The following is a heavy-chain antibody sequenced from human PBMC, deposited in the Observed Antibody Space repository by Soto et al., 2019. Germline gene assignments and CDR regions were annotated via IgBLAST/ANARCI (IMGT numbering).Heavy chain of an antibody. J-gene: IGHJ3*02. CDR3: ARALAYCGGDCYFDAFDI. D-gene: IGHD2-21*02. Sequence: QVQLVQSGAEVKKPGSSVKVSCKASGGTFSSYAISWVRQAPGQGLEWMGGIIPIFGPANYEQKFQGRVTITADESTSPAYMELSSLRSEDTAVYYCARALAYCGGDCYFDAFDIWGQGTMVTVSS. V-gene: IGHV1-69*01. CDR1: GGTFSSYA. CDR2: IIPIFGPA.